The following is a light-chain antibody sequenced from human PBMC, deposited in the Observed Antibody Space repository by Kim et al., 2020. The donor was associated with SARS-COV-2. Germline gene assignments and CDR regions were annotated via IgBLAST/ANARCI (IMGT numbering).Light chain of an antibody. J-gene: IGKJ2*02. CDR1: QSVASNY. V-gene: IGKV3-20*01. CDR2: DAF. CDR3: QQYGSSPCT. Sequence: EIVLTQSPGTLSLSPGERATLSCRASQSVASNYLAWYQRKPGQAPRLLIYDAFTRATGISDRFSGSGSGTDFTLTISRLEPEDFAVYYCQQYGSSPCTFGQGTKLEI.